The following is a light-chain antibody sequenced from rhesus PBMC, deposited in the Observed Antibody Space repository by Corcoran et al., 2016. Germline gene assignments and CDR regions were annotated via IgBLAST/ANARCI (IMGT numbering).Light chain of an antibody. CDR3: QQSSRLWT. Sequence: EIVLTQSPATLSLSPGERATLSCRASQKIDHYLTWYQQQGGQAPRALIYGASTRATDIPDRVSGSGSGTDCTLTISSLEHEDVGIYYCQQSSRLWTFGQGAKVEI. J-gene: IGKJ1*01. CDR1: QKIDHY. V-gene: IGKV3-24*04. CDR2: GAS.